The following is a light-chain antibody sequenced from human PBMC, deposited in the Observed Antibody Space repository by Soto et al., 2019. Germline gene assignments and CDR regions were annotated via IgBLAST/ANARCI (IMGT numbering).Light chain of an antibody. CDR2: GAS. V-gene: IGKV3-20*01. CDR1: PRISRN. CDR3: QQYGSSPPWT. J-gene: IGKJ1*01. Sequence: EVVMTQSPATLSVSPGESATLSCRASPRISRNLAWYQQKPGQAPRLLIYGASTRATGIPDRFSGSGSGTDFTLTIRRLEPEDFAVYHCQQYGSSPPWTFGQGTKVDIK.